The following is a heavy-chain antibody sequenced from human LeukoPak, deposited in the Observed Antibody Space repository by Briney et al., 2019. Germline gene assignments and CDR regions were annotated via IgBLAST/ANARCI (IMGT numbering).Heavy chain of an antibody. D-gene: IGHD4-11*01. CDR3: ARDLPTVNAFDI. CDR2: INPSGGST. J-gene: IGHJ3*02. Sequence: ASVKVSCKASGYTFTSYYMHWVRQAPGQGLEWMGIINPSGGSTSYAQKFQRGVTMTRDTSTSAVYMELSSLRSEDTAVYYCARDLPTVNAFDIWGQGTMVTVSS. V-gene: IGHV1-46*01. CDR1: GYTFTSYY.